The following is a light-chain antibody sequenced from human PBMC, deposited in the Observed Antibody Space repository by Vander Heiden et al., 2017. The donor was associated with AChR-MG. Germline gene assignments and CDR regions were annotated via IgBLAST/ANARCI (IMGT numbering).Light chain of an antibody. CDR2: ATS. CDR3: HQEYFTPQT. J-gene: IGKJ1*01. Sequence: DIHMTQSPSSLSASVGDRVTLTCRASQDIRNALAWYQQKPGKAPALLLYATSRFQSGVPSRFSGGGSGTDFTLTISSLQPEDFATYVCHQEYFTPQTFGQGTKLEIK. V-gene: IGKV1-NL1*01. CDR1: QDIRNA.